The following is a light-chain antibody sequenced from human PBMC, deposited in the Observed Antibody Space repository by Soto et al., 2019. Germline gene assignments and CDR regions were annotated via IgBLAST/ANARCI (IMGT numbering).Light chain of an antibody. CDR1: QSVATS. V-gene: IGKV1-39*01. CDR2: GAS. CDR3: QQTYPSPRT. J-gene: IGKJ2*01. Sequence: DVQLTQSPSSLSASVGDRVTITCRASQSVATSLNWYHQKQGKAPTLLIYGASILQDGVPSRFSGSGSGTDFTLTISSLQPEDFATYYCQQTYPSPRTFGQGSNLDIK.